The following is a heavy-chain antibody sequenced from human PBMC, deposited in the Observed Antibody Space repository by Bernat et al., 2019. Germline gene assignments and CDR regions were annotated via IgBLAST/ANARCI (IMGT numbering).Heavy chain of an antibody. V-gene: IGHV3-74*01. CDR2: INSDESST. CDR3: ARGYSGTYRIDY. J-gene: IGHJ4*02. CDR1: GFNLSNYW. D-gene: IGHD1-26*01. Sequence: EVHLVESGGGLAQPGGSLRLSCAASGFNLSNYWMHWVRQAPGKGLVWVSRINSDESSTSYADSVKGRFTISRDSAKNTLYLQMNSLRAEDTALYYCARGYSGTYRIDYWGQGTLVTISS.